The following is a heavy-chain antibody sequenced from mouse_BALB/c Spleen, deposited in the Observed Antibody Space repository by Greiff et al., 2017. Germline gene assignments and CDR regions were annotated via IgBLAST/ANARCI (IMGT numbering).Heavy chain of an antibody. D-gene: IGHD1-1*01. CDR3: NTVVEGDY. V-gene: IGHV1S81*02. CDR2: INPSNGGT. J-gene: IGHJ2*01. CDR1: GYTFTSYY. Sequence: QVQLQQPGAELVKPGASVKLSCKASGYTFTSYYMHWVKQRPGQGLEWIGGINPSNGGTNFNEKFKSKATLTVDNSSSTAYMHLSSLTSEDSAVYYCNTVVEGDYWGQGTTLTVSA.